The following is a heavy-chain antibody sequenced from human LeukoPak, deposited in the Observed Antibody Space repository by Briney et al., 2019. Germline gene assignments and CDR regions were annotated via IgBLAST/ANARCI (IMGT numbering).Heavy chain of an antibody. V-gene: IGHV4-39*01. CDR1: GGSISSSSYY. CDR2: IYYSGST. D-gene: IGHD6-19*01. J-gene: IGHJ4*02. Sequence: SETLSLTCTVSGGSISSSSYYWGWIRQPPGTGLEWIGSIYYSGSTYYNPSLKSRVTISVDTSKNQFSLKLSSVTAADTAVYYCARQRQWLVHFDYWGQGTLVTVSS. CDR3: ARQRQWLVHFDY.